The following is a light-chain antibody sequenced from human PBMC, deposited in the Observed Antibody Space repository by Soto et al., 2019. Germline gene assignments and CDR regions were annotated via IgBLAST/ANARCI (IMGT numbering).Light chain of an antibody. CDR1: QNISTS. V-gene: IGKV1-5*01. Sequence: IQITQSPSSLSASVGDRITITFRASQNISTSLAWYQHKPGKAPKLLMFDVSNLESGVPSRLSGSGSGTEFTLTISSLHSDDFPTYYCQQYDYSRTFGQGTKVDIK. CDR3: QQYDYSRT. J-gene: IGKJ1*01. CDR2: DVS.